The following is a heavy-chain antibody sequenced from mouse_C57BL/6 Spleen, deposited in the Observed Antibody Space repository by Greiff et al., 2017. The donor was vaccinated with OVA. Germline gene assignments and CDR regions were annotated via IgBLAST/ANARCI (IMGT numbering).Heavy chain of an antibody. V-gene: IGHV1-15*01. CDR3: TRGLGLLYYAMDY. CDR2: IDPETGGT. Sequence: VQLQQSGAELVRPGASVTLSCKASGYTFTDYEMHWVKQTPVHGLEWIGAIDPETGGTAYNQKFKGKAILTADKSSSTAYMELRSLTSEDSAVYYCTRGLGLLYYAMDYWGQGTSVTVSS. J-gene: IGHJ4*01. D-gene: IGHD4-1*01. CDR1: GYTFTDYE.